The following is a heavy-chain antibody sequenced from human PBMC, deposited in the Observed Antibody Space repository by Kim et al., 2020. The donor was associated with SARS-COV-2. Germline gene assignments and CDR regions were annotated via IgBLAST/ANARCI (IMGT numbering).Heavy chain of an antibody. CDR3: ARDWYDFWSGRTPFYYYHGMDV. D-gene: IGHD3-3*01. Sequence: ASVKVSCKASGYTFTGYYIHWVRQAPGQGLEWMGRINPNSGGANYAQKFQGRVTMTRDTSITTAYMELTRLRSDDTAVYYCARDWYDFWSGRTPFYYYHGMDVWGQGTTVTVSS. V-gene: IGHV1-2*06. J-gene: IGHJ6*02. CDR1: GYTFTGYY. CDR2: INPNSGGA.